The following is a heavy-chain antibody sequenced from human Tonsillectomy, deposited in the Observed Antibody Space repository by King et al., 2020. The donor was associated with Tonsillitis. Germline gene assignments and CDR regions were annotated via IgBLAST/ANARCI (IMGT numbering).Heavy chain of an antibody. Sequence: VQLVESEAEVKKPGASVKVSCKASGYTFTGYYMHWVRQAPGQGLEWMGWINPNSGGTNYAQKFQGRVTMTRDTSISTAYMELSRLRSDDTAVYYCARDLTPFRSYGYWLWGQGTMVTVSS. D-gene: IGHD5-18*01. V-gene: IGHV1-2*02. J-gene: IGHJ3*01. CDR1: GYTFTGYY. CDR3: ARDLTPFRSYGYWL. CDR2: INPNSGGT.